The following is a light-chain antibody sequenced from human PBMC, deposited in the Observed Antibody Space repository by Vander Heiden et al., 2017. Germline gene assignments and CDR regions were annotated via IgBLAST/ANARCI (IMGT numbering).Light chain of an antibody. CDR1: SLRSYY. CDR2: GKN. CDR3: HSRDSSGNHRV. J-gene: IGLJ2*01. V-gene: IGLV3-19*01. Sequence: SSELTQDPAVSVALGQTVRITCQGDSLRSYYASWYQQKPGQAPVLVIYGKNNRPSGIPDRFSGSSSGNTASLTITWAQAEDEADYFCHSRDSSGNHRVFGGGTKLTVL.